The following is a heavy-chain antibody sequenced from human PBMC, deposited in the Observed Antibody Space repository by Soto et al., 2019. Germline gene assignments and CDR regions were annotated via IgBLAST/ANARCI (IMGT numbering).Heavy chain of an antibody. J-gene: IGHJ5*02. D-gene: IGHD3-16*01. CDR2: IYYSGST. CDR1: GGSISSYY. Sequence: SETLSLTCTVSGGSISSYYWSWIRQPPGKGLEWIGYIYYSGSTNYNPSLKSRVTISVDTSKNQFSLKLSSVTAADTAVYYCARHRRGEAATMRLNWFDPWGQGTLITVSS. CDR3: ARHRRGEAATMRLNWFDP. V-gene: IGHV4-59*08.